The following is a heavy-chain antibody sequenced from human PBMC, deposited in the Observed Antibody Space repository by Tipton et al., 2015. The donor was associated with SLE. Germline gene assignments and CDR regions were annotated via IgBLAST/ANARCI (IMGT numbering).Heavy chain of an antibody. J-gene: IGHJ3*02. V-gene: IGHV4-31*03. Sequence: TLSLTCTVSGGSISTDHYYWSWIRQHPGRGLEWIGYSYYSGTTSYNPSLKSRVTISGDTSKNQFSLKLTSVTAADTAVYYCARVWLNNAFDIWGQGTRVTVSA. CDR2: SYYSGTT. CDR3: ARVWLNNAFDI. CDR1: GGSISTDHYY. D-gene: IGHD2/OR15-2a*01.